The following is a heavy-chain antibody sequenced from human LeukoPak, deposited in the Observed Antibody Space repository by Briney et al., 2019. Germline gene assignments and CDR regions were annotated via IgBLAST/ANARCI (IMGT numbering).Heavy chain of an antibody. Sequence: GALRLSCAASGFTFSSYAMHWVRQAPGKGLEWVAVISYDGSNKHYADSVKGRFTISRDNSKNTLYLQMNSLRAEDTAVYYCARDPSAIVVVTAISPFDYWGQGTLVTVSS. CDR1: GFTFSSYA. CDR2: ISYDGSNK. V-gene: IGHV3-30*04. D-gene: IGHD2-21*02. CDR3: ARDPSAIVVVTAISPFDY. J-gene: IGHJ4*02.